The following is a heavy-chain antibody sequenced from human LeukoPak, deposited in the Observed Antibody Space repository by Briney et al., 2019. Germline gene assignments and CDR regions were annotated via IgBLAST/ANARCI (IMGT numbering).Heavy chain of an antibody. CDR2: IYSGGST. V-gene: IGHV3-66*01. CDR1: GFTVSSNY. Sequence: GGSLLLSYAASGFTVSSNYMSWVRPAPGKGLEWVSVIYSGGSTYYADSVKGRFTISRDNSKNTLYLQMNSLRAEDTAVYYCARSGDYGGNSYYYYGMGVWGQGTTVTVSS. J-gene: IGHJ6*02. D-gene: IGHD4-23*01. CDR3: ARSGDYGGNSYYYYGMGV.